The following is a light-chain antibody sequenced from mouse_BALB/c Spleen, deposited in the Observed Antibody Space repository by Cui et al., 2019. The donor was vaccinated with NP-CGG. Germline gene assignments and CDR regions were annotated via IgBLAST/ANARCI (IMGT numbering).Light chain of an antibody. V-gene: IGLV1*01. CDR2: GTN. CDR1: IGAITTSNY. Sequence: QAVVTQESAVTTSPGETVTLTCRSRIGAITTSNYANWVQEKPDHLFTGLIGGTNNRAPGVPARFSGSLIGDKAALTITGAQTEDEAIYFCALWYSNHWVFGGGTKLTVL. J-gene: IGLJ1*01. CDR3: ALWYSNHWV.